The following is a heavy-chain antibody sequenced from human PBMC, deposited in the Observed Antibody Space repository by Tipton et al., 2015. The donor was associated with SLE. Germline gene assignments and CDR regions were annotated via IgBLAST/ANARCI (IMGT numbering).Heavy chain of an antibody. V-gene: IGHV4-39*07. CDR1: GGSISSYY. J-gene: IGHJ4*02. CDR3: ARDPRRDIAAAGVPRY. D-gene: IGHD6-13*01. Sequence: TLSLTCTVSGGSISSYYWGWIRQPPGKGLEWIGSIYYSGSTYYNPSLKSRVTISVDTSKNQFSLKLSSVTAADTAVYYCARDPRRDIAAAGVPRYWGQGTLVTVSS. CDR2: IYYSGST.